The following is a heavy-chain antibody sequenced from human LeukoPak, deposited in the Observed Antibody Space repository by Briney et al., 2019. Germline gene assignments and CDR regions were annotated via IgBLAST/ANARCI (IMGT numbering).Heavy chain of an antibody. V-gene: IGHV4-31*03. J-gene: IGHJ6*03. CDR2: IYYRGNT. CDR3: ARSSVTADDFYYHYMDV. Sequence: PSQTLSLTCTVSGGSISSGHYYWTWIRQHPGKGLEWIGYIYYRGNTYSNPSLTGRLTISVDTSKNQFSLRLSSVTAADTAVYYCARSSVTADDFYYHYMDVWGKGTTVTVSS. CDR1: GGSISSGHYY. D-gene: IGHD1-20*01.